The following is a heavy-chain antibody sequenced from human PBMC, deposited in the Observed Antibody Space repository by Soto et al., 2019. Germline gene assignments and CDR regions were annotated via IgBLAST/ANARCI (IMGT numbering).Heavy chain of an antibody. Sequence: EVQLVESGGGLVQPGGSLRLSCAASGFTFSSYWMSWVRQAPGKGLECVANIKQDGSEKYYVDSVKGRFTISRDNAKNSLSLQMNSRRAEATAVYYCARGRGCSTGCHNSDYWGQGTLVTVSS. V-gene: IGHV3-7*01. D-gene: IGHD2-2*01. CDR2: IKQDGSEK. CDR1: GFTFSSYW. J-gene: IGHJ4*02. CDR3: ARGRGCSTGCHNSDY.